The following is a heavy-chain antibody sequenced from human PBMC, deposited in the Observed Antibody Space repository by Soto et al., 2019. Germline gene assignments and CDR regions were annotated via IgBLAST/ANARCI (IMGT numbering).Heavy chain of an antibody. CDR3: ARQSGYQLLGFGP. V-gene: IGHV5-51*01. J-gene: IGHJ5*02. CDR2: IYPGDSDT. CDR1: GYNFTSYW. D-gene: IGHD2-2*01. Sequence: GESLKISCKGSGYNFTSYWIGWVRQMPGKGLEWMGIIYPGDSDTRYSPSFQGQVTISAAKSISTAYLQWSSLRASDTAMYYCARQSGYQLLGFGPWRQGTLVTVSS.